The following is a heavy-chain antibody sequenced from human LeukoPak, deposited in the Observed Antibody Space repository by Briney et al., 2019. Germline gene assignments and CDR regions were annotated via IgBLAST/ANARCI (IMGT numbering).Heavy chain of an antibody. V-gene: IGHV3-30*02. CDR3: AKRAFDRFLEW. D-gene: IGHD3-3*01. J-gene: IGHJ4*02. CDR1: GFTFSSYG. CDR2: IRYDGSNK. Sequence: GRSLRLSCAASGFTFSSYGMHWVRQAPGKGLEWVAFIRYDGSNKYYADSVKGRFTISRDNSKNTLYLQMNSLRAEDTAVYYCAKRAFDRFLEWWGEGTLVTVSS.